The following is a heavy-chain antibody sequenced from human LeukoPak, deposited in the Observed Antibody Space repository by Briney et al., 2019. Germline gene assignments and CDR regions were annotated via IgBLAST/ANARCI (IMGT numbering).Heavy chain of an antibody. CDR1: GFTFSSYN. D-gene: IGHD3-10*01. J-gene: IGHJ4*02. V-gene: IGHV3-48*01. Sequence: GGSLRLSCAVSGFTFSSYNMNWVRQTPGKGLEWVSYISSSSSTIYYADSLKGRFTISRDNAKNSLYLQMNSLRVEDTAVYYCARDLRYYGSGRYYNVLDYWGQGTPVTVSS. CDR2: ISSSSSTI. CDR3: ARDLRYYGSGRYYNVLDY.